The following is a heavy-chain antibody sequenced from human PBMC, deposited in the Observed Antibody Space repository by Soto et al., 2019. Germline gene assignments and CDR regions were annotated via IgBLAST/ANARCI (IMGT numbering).Heavy chain of an antibody. CDR1: GGTFSSYA. D-gene: IGHD3-9*01. Sequence: QVQLVQSGAEVKKPGSSVKVSCKASGGTFSSYAISWVRQAPGQGLEWMGGIIPIFGTANYAQKFQGRVTITADETTSTAYMELSSLRSEDTAVYYCARAGSHYDNLTGQIDYYYYYGMDVWGQGTTDTVSS. CDR2: IIPIFGTA. CDR3: ARAGSHYDNLTGQIDYYYYYGMDV. J-gene: IGHJ6*02. V-gene: IGHV1-69*01.